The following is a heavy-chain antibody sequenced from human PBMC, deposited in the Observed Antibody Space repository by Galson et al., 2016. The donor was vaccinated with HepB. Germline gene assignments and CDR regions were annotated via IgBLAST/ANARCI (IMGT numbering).Heavy chain of an antibody. CDR2: VFYIGST. J-gene: IGHJ5*02. V-gene: IGHV4-61*01. D-gene: IGHD5-24*01. CDR3: ARGKYQMRDNWFHP. CDR1: GASVSIDSFY. Sequence: ETLSLTCSVSGASVSIDSFYWNWIRQPPGKELEWIGSVFYIGSTNYNPALKNRVTISVDTSKNQFSLKLNSVTAADTAVYYCARGKYQMRDNWFHPWGQGTRVTVSS.